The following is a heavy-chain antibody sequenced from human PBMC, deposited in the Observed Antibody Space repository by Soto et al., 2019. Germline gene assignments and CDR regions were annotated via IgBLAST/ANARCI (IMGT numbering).Heavy chain of an antibody. J-gene: IGHJ5*02. CDR3: ARDRERFDP. CDR2: IYFSGST. V-gene: IGHV4-59*01. D-gene: IGHD1-1*01. Sequence: SETLSLTCTVSGDSISSYYWSWIRQTPGKGLEWIGYIYFSGSTNYNPSLKSRVTISVGTSKNQFSLKLSSVTAADTAVYYCARDRERFDPWGQGTLVTVSS. CDR1: GDSISSYY.